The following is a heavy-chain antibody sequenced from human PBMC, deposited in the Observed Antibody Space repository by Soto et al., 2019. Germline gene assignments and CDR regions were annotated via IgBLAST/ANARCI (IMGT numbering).Heavy chain of an antibody. CDR1: GFTFSSYS. J-gene: IGHJ4*02. CDR2: IIRSSSTI. D-gene: IGHD3-22*01. Sequence: VQLVESGGGLVQPGGSLRLSCAASGFTFSSYSMNLLRQAPGQGLEWVSYIIRSSSTIYYADSVKGRFTSSRHNAKNSLYLQMNSLRDEDTAVYYCARGLYYYDSRGYWGYWGQGTLVTVSS. CDR3: ARGLYYYDSRGYWGY. V-gene: IGHV3-48*02.